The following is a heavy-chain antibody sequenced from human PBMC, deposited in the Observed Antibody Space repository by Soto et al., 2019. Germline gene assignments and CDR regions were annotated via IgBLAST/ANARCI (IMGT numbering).Heavy chain of an antibody. J-gene: IGHJ5*02. CDR1: GGSFSGYY. Sequence: PSETLSLTCAVYGGSFSGYYWSWIRQPPGKGLEWIGEINHSGGTNYNPSLKSRVTISVDTSKNQFSLKLSSVTAADTAVYYCARGSKVPAAIRTPNRVNWFDPWGQGTLVTVSS. CDR3: ARGSKVPAAIRTPNRVNWFDP. CDR2: INHSGGT. D-gene: IGHD2-2*01. V-gene: IGHV4-34*01.